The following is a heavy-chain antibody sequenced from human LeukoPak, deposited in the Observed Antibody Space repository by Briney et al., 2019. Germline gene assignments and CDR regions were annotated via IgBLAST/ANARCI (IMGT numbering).Heavy chain of an antibody. D-gene: IGHD3-10*01. CDR2: IYYSGST. Sequence: SETLSLTCTVSGGSISSYYWSWTRQPPGKGLEWIGYIYYSGSTNYNPSLKSRVTISVDTSKNQFSLKLSSVTAADTAVYYCATYDYGSGNWFDPWGQGTLVTVSS. CDR1: GGSISSYY. V-gene: IGHV4-59*01. CDR3: ATYDYGSGNWFDP. J-gene: IGHJ5*02.